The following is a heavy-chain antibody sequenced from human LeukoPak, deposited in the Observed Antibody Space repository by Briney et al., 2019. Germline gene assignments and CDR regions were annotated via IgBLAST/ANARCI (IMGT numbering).Heavy chain of an antibody. CDR1: GGTFSSYA. D-gene: IGHD3-3*01. CDR2: IIPIFGTA. V-gene: IGHV1-69*05. CDR3: ANSTYYDFWSGYRNWFDP. Sequence: SVKVSCKASGGTFSSYAISWVRQAPGQGLEWMGGIIPIFGTANYAQKFQGRVTITTDESTSTAYMELSSLGSEDTAVYYCANSTYYDFWSGYRNWFDPWGQGTLVTVSS. J-gene: IGHJ5*02.